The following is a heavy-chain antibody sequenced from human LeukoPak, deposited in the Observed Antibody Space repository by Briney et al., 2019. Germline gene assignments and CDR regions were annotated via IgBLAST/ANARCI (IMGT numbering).Heavy chain of an antibody. Sequence: SETLSLTCTVSGGSISSYYWSWLRQPPGKGLEWIGYIHYSGSTNYNPSLKSRVTISVDTSKNQFSLKLSSVTAADTAVYYCARHTQRDYDFWSGYYTYYYYGMDVWGQGTTVTVSS. CDR1: GGSISSYY. CDR2: IHYSGST. D-gene: IGHD3-3*01. V-gene: IGHV4-59*08. J-gene: IGHJ6*02. CDR3: ARHTQRDYDFWSGYYTYYYYGMDV.